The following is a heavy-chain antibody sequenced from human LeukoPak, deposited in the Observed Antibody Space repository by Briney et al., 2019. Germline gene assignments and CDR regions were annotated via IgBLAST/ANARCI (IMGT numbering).Heavy chain of an antibody. D-gene: IGHD6-13*01. Sequence: GGTLRLSCAASGINFRSSGMHWVRQAPGKGLEWVTFIQNDGSDKYYAASVKGRFTISRDNSKNTVYLHMASLRADDTALYYCAREGGRAVPGRFDQWGQGTLVTVSS. CDR2: IQNDGSDK. J-gene: IGHJ4*02. CDR3: AREGGRAVPGRFDQ. V-gene: IGHV3-30*02. CDR1: GINFRSSG.